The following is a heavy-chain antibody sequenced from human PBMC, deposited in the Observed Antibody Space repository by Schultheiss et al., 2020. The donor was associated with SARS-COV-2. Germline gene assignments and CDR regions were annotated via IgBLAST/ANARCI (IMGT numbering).Heavy chain of an antibody. CDR3: AKYRSRGYSYGYDFDY. D-gene: IGHD5-18*01. J-gene: IGHJ4*02. Sequence: SVKVSCKASGFTFTSSAVQWVRQARGQRLEWIGWIVVGSGNTNYAQKFQGRVTITADESTSTAYMELSSLRSEDTAVYYCAKYRSRGYSYGYDFDYWGQGTLVTVSS. CDR1: GFTFTSSA. CDR2: IVVGSGNT. V-gene: IGHV1-58*01.